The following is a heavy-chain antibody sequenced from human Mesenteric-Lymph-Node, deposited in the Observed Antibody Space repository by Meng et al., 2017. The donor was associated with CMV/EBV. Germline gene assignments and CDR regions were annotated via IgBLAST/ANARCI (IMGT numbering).Heavy chain of an antibody. CDR2: VNNDGSST. Sequence: GGSLRLSCAASGFTLTSYWMHWVRQGPGKGLVWVSRVNNDGSSTNYADSVKGRFTISRDNAKNTLYLQMNSLRAEDTAVYYCARGLTVYYQYGLDVWGQGTTVTVSS. V-gene: IGHV3-74*01. CDR1: GFTLTSYW. J-gene: IGHJ6*02. CDR3: ARGLTVYYQYGLDV. D-gene: IGHD1-20*01.